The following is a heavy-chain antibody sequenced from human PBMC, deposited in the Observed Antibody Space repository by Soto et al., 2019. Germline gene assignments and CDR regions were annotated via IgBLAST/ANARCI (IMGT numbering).Heavy chain of an antibody. CDR2: IYYSGST. V-gene: IGHV4-31*03. J-gene: IGHJ4*02. Sequence: SETLSLTCTVSGGSISSGYYYWSWIRQHPGKGLEWIGYIYYSGSTYYSPSLQSRVSISVDTSKNQFSLELSSVTAVDTAVYYCTAAGAQFDYWGQGTVVT. D-gene: IGHD6-13*01. CDR3: TAAGAQFDY. CDR1: GGSISSGYYY.